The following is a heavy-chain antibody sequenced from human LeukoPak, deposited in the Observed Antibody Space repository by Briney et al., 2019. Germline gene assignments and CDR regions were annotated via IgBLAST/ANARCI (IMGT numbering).Heavy chain of an antibody. Sequence: SETLSLTCAVYGESLNYYYWSWIRHSPGKGLEWVGEIFDGKTTNYNPSLESRVTISAVTSSNQFTLNLKSVTAADTAVYYCARGAWATRLQSWAQGTLVIVSS. CDR2: IFDGKTT. D-gene: IGHD1-1*01. CDR3: ARGAWATRLQS. J-gene: IGHJ4*02. V-gene: IGHV4-34*12. CDR1: GESLNYYY.